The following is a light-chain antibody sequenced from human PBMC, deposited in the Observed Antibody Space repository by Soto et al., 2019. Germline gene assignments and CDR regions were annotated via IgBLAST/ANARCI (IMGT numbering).Light chain of an antibody. CDR1: SSDIGTYNS. J-gene: IGLJ2*01. V-gene: IGLV2-14*01. CDR2: DVT. CDR3: TSYTTSSTLV. Sequence: QSALTPPASVSGSPGQSITISCTGTSSDIGTYNSVSWYQQHAGKVPKLMIYDVTNRPSGVSDRFSGSKSGNTASLTISGLQAEDEADYYCTSYTTSSTLVFGGGTKLTVL.